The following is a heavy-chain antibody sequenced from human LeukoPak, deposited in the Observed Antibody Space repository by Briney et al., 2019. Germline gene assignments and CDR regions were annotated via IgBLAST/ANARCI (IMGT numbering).Heavy chain of an antibody. Sequence: GGSLRLSCAASGFTFSSYSMNWVRQAPGKGVEWVSSISSSSSYIYYADSVKGRFTISRDNAKNSLYLQMNSLRAEDTAVYYCARSRYYGSKNDAFDIWGQGTMVTVSS. V-gene: IGHV3-21*01. CDR3: ARSRYYGSKNDAFDI. D-gene: IGHD3-10*01. CDR2: ISSSSSYI. CDR1: GFTFSSYS. J-gene: IGHJ3*02.